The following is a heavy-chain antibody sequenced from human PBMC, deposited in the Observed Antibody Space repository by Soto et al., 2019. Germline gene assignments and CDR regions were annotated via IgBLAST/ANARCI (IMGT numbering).Heavy chain of an antibody. CDR2: IYYSGTT. CDR3: ARVGPPYDYYDSDNYYPRAYFDY. V-gene: IGHV4-31*03. Sequence: SEPLSLTCTVSGISSGSRGYYWSCISQHPGKGLDWIGYIYYSGTTFQNPSLKSRVSMSIDMSKNQFSLKLSSVTAADTAVYYCARVGPPYDYYDSDNYYPRAYFDYWGQGTLVTVS. J-gene: IGHJ4*02. CDR1: GISSGSRGYY. D-gene: IGHD3-22*01.